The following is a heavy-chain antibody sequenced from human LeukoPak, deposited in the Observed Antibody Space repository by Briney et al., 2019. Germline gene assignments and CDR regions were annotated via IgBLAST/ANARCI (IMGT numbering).Heavy chain of an antibody. V-gene: IGHV3-21*06. Sequence: SGGSLRLSCAASGFTFSSYSINWVRQAPGKGLEWVSSISSSSSYIYYADSVKGRFTISRDNAKNSLYLQMSSLRAEDTAVYYCARGWSADYFDYWGQGILVTVSS. CDR3: ARGWSADYFDY. D-gene: IGHD2-15*01. J-gene: IGHJ4*02. CDR1: GFTFSSYS. CDR2: ISSSSSYI.